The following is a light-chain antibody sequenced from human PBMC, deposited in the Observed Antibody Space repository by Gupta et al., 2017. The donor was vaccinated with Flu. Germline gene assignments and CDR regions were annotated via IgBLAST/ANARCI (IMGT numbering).Light chain of an antibody. V-gene: IGKV1-33*01. CDR2: DVS. CDR3: QQYYHLPPYT. Sequence: DIQMTQSPSSLSASMGDRVTITCQASQDISKYLNWYQQKPGKAPNLLIYDVSNLETGVPSRFSGSGYGTDFTLTISSRQPEDIATYYCQQYYHLPPYTFGQGTKLEIK. CDR1: QDISKY. J-gene: IGKJ2*01.